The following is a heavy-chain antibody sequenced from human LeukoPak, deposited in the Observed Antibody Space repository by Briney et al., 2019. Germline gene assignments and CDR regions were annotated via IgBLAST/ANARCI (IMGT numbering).Heavy chain of an antibody. J-gene: IGHJ4*02. CDR2: ISYDGSNK. Sequence: PGGSLRLSCAASGFTFSSYAMHWVRQAPGKGLEWVAVISYDGSNKYYADSVKGRFTISRDNSKNTLYLQMNSLRAEDTAVYYCASDVGATDYWGQGTLVTVSS. V-gene: IGHV3-30*04. CDR1: GFTFSSYA. CDR3: ASDVGATDY. D-gene: IGHD1-26*01.